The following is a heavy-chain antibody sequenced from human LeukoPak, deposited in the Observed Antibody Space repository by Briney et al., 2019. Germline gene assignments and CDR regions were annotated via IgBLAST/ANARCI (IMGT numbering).Heavy chain of an antibody. J-gene: IGHJ4*02. D-gene: IGHD3-9*01. CDR2: ISAYNGNT. Sequence: ASVKVSCKASGYTFTSYGISWVRQAPGQGLEWMGWISAYNGNTNYAQKLQGRVTMTTDTSTSTAYMELRSLRSDDTAVYYCARGGESYYDILTGPYYFDYWGQGTLVTVSS. CDR1: GYTFTSYG. V-gene: IGHV1-18*01. CDR3: ARGGESYYDILTGPYYFDY.